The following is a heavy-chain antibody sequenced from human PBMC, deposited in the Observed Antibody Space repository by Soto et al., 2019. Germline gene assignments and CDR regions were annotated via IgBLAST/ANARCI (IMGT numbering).Heavy chain of an antibody. CDR1: GFTFSNAW. Sequence: GGSLRLSCAASGFTFSNAWMNWVRQAPGKGLEWVGRIKSKTDGGTTDYAAPVKGRFTISRDDSKNTLYLQMNSLKTEDTAVYYCTTASYYDSSAMDYWGQGTLVTVSS. CDR3: TTASYYDSSAMDY. D-gene: IGHD3-22*01. J-gene: IGHJ4*02. CDR2: IKSKTDGGTT. V-gene: IGHV3-15*07.